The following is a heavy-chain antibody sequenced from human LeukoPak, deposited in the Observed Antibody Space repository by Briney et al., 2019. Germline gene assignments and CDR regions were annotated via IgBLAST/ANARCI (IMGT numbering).Heavy chain of an antibody. CDR1: GGSMSSGDYY. J-gene: IGHJ4*02. CDR2: IYYSGST. Sequence: SQTLSLTCTVSGGSMSSGDYYWSWIRQPPGKGLEWIGYIYYSGSTYYNPSLKSRVTISVDTSKNQFSLKLSSVTAADTAVYYCARVMVRGVIDYWGQGTLVTVSS. CDR3: ARVMVRGVIDY. D-gene: IGHD3-10*01. V-gene: IGHV4-30-4*01.